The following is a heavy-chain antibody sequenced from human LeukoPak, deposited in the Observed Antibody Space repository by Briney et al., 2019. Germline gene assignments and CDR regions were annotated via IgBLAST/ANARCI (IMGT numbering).Heavy chain of an antibody. CDR1: GVSMSGFF. D-gene: IGHD3-10*01. CDR3: ARTSRHYYGSGSNLTPWPAGMDV. J-gene: IGHJ6*02. CDR2: IYYSGST. V-gene: IGHV4-59*01. Sequence: SETLSLTCSVSGVSMSGFFWTWIRQPPGKELEGVGSIYYSGSTTKYNPSLKSRVTISVDTSKSQFSLKLSSATAADTAVYYCARTSRHYYGSGSNLTPWPAGMDVWGQGTTVTVSS.